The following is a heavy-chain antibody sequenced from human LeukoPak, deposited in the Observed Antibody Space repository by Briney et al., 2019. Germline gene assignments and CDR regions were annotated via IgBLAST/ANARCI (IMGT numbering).Heavy chain of an antibody. CDR2: ISGSGDTT. CDR3: AKADGGQWPSSYYYYYMDV. Sequence: GGSLRLSCAASGFTFSTYGMNWVRQAPGKGLEWVSAISGSGDTTYYADSVKGRFTISRDNSRNTLYLEIHSLRAEGAAVYNCAKADGGQWPSSYYYYYMDVWGKGTTVTVSS. D-gene: IGHD6-19*01. CDR1: GFTFSTYG. V-gene: IGHV3-23*01. J-gene: IGHJ6*03.